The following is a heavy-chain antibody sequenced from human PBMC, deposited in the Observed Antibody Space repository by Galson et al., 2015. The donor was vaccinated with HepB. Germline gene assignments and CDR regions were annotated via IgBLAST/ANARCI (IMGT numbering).Heavy chain of an antibody. J-gene: IGHJ4*02. CDR1: GFTFSSYH. CDR2: ISSTTTT. V-gene: IGHV3-48*03. Sequence: SLRLSCAASGFTFSSYHMNWVRQAPGKGLEWISYISSTTTTYYADSVKGRFIISRDNAKNSLYLQMNSLRDEDTAVYYCATDWRNGYDWGGLGYWGQGTLVTVSS. CDR3: ATDWRNGYDWGGLGY. D-gene: IGHD5-12*01.